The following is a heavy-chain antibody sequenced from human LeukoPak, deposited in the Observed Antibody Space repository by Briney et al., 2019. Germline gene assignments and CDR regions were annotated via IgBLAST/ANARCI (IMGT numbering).Heavy chain of an antibody. Sequence: ASVKVSCKASGGTFSSYAISWVRQAPGQGLEWMGRIIPIFGIANYAQKFQGRVTITADKSTSTAYMELSSLRSEDTAVYYCARDTYSGSYYRRSKNWCDPWGQGTLVTVSS. CDR2: IIPIFGIA. CDR3: ARDTYSGSYYRRSKNWCDP. V-gene: IGHV1-69*04. D-gene: IGHD1-26*01. J-gene: IGHJ5*02. CDR1: GGTFSSYA.